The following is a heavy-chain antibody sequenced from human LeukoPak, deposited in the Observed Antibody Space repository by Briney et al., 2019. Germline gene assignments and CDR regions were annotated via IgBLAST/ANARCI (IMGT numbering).Heavy chain of an antibody. CDR2: ISYDGNNK. CDR1: GFTFSSYG. CDR3: AREWGLRLFDY. V-gene: IGHV3-30*03. J-gene: IGHJ4*02. D-gene: IGHD1-26*01. Sequence: PGGSLRLSCAASGFTFSSYGMHWVRQAPGKGLEWVAVISYDGNNKDYADSVKGRFTISRDNSKNTLFLHMNSLRPEDTAIYYCAREWGLRLFDYWGQGTLVTVSS.